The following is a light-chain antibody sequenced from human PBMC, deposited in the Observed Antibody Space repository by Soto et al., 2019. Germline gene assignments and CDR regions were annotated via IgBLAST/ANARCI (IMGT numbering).Light chain of an antibody. Sequence: QSVLTQPPSVSGAPGQRVTISCTGSSSNIGAGYDVHWYQQLPRTAPKLLIYENNKRPSGIPDRFSGSKSGTSATLGITGLQTGDEADYYCGTWDGSLSAAYVFGTGTKVTVL. V-gene: IGLV1-51*02. CDR1: SSNIGAGYD. CDR2: ENN. J-gene: IGLJ1*01. CDR3: GTWDGSLSAAYV.